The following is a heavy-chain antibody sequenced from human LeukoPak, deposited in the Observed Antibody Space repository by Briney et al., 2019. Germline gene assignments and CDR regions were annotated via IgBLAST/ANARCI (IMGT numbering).Heavy chain of an antibody. J-gene: IGHJ4*02. D-gene: IGHD1-26*01. V-gene: IGHV3-23*01. CDR2: ISGSGGST. CDR1: GFTFSSYA. CDR3: AKVPAPYSGSYLVNFDY. Sequence: PGASLRLSCAASGFTFSSYAMSWVRQAPGKGLEWVSAISGSGGSTYCADSVKGRFTISRDNSKNTLYLQMNGLRAEDTAVYYCAKVPAPYSGSYLVNFDYWGQGTLVTVSS.